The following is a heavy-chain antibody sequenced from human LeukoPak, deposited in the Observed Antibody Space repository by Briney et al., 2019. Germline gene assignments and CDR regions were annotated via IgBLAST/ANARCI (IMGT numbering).Heavy chain of an antibody. CDR2: INTNTGNP. CDR3: ARDKRAALRWSEEGEKALDY. D-gene: IGHD4-23*01. Sequence: GTSVKVSCKASGYTFTGYYMHWVRQAPGQGLEWMGWINTNTGNPTYAQGFTGRFVFSLDTSVSTAYLQISSLKAEDTAVYYCARDKRAALRWSEEGEKALDYWGQGTLVTVSS. V-gene: IGHV7-4-1*02. CDR1: GYTFTGYY. J-gene: IGHJ4*02.